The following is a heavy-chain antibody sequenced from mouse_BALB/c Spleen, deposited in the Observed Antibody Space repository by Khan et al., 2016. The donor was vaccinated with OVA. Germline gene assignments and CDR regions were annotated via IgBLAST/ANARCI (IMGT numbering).Heavy chain of an antibody. CDR1: GFTFSTYG. CDR3: ARGYAMDY. J-gene: IGHJ4*01. CDR2: FISNGVST. V-gene: IGHV5-6-3*01. Sequence: EVELVESGGGLVQPGGSLKLSCAASGFTFSTYGMSWVRQTPDKRLKLFATFISNGVSTYYPDSVTGRFTISRDNAKNTLYLKMSSLKSEDTAMYYCARGYAMDYWGQGTSVTVSS. D-gene: IGHD2-14*01.